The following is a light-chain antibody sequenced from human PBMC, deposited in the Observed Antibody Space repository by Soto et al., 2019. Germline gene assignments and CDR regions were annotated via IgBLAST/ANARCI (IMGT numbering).Light chain of an antibody. CDR2: GVS. Sequence: EIVMTQSPATLSVSPGERATLSCRASQSVSSNLAWYQQKPGQAPRLLIYGVSTRATGIPARFSGSGSWTEFTLTISSLQSEDFAVYYCQQYNNWPYTFGQGTKLEIK. J-gene: IGKJ2*01. V-gene: IGKV3-15*01. CDR1: QSVSSN. CDR3: QQYNNWPYT.